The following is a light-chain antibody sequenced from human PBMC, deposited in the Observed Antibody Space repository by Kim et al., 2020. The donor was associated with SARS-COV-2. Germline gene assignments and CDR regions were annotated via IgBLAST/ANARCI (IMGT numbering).Light chain of an antibody. CDR1: QSVRSTY. V-gene: IGKV3-20*01. J-gene: IGKJ4*01. CDR3: QQYGSSPPLT. Sequence: EIVLTQSPGTLSLSPGDRATLSCRASQSVRSTYLAWYQQKPGQAPRLLIYGASSRATGIPDRFSGSGSGTDFTLTISRLEPEDFAVYYCQQYGSSPPLTFGGGTKVEI. CDR2: GAS.